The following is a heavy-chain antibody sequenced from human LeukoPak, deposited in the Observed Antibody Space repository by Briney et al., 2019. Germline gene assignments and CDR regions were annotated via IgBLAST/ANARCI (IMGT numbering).Heavy chain of an antibody. D-gene: IGHD6-19*01. CDR2: IYYSGST. J-gene: IGHJ4*02. CDR3: ARVQFSSGSLDY. V-gene: IGHV4-39*07. Sequence: SETLSLTCPVSGGSISSSSYYWGWIRQPPGKGLEWIRSIYYSGSTYYNPSLKSRVTISVDTSKNQFSLRLNSVTAADTAVYYCARVQFSSGSLDYWGQGTLVTVSS. CDR1: GGSISSSSYY.